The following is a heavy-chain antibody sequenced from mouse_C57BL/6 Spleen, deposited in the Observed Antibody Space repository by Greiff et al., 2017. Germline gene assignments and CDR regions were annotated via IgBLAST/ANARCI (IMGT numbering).Heavy chain of an antibody. Sequence: VQLQQSGAELVKPGASVTLSCKASGYTFTSYGMHWVKQRPGQGLEWIGMIHPNSGSTYYNEKFKSKARLTVDKSSSTAYMQLSSLTSEDSAVYYCARTGTEYFDYWGQGTTLTVSS. D-gene: IGHD4-1*01. CDR1: GYTFTSYG. CDR3: ARTGTEYFDY. CDR2: IHPNSGST. V-gene: IGHV1-64*01. J-gene: IGHJ2*01.